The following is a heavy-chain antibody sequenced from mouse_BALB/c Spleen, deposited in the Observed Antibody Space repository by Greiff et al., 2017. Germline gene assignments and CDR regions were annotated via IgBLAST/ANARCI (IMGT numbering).Heavy chain of an antibody. J-gene: IGHJ4*01. CDR2: ISDGGSYT. CDR3: ARGGGYYGMDY. V-gene: IGHV5-4*02. CDR1: GFTFSDYY. Sequence: EVMLVESGGGLVKPGGSLKLSCAASGFTFSDYYMYWVRQTPEKRLEWVATISDGGSYTYYPDSVKGRFTISRDNAKNNLYLQMSSLKSEDTAMYYCARGGGYYGMDYWGQGTSVTVSS.